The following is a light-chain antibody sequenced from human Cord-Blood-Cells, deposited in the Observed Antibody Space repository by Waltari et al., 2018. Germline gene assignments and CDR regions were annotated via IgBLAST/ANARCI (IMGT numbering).Light chain of an antibody. CDR3: QQLNSYPLT. Sequence: DIQLTQSPSFLSASVGDRVTITGRASQGTSSYLAWYQQKPGKAPKLLIYAASTLQRGVPSRFSGSGSGTEFTLTISSLQPEDFATYYCQQLNSYPLTFGGGTKVEIK. J-gene: IGKJ4*01. CDR2: AAS. V-gene: IGKV1-9*01. CDR1: QGTSSY.